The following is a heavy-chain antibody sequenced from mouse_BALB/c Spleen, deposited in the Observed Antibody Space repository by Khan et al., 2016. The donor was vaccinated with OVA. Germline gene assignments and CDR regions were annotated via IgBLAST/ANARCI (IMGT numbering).Heavy chain of an antibody. V-gene: IGHV1-4*01. D-gene: IGHD2-14*01. CDR3: ARRTTGYTMDY. J-gene: IGHJ4*01. Sequence: VELVESGAELASSGASVRMSCKASVYTFTSNTMPWVKQSPGQGLDWIAYINPRSGYTNYNQNFKDKAKLTADKSSSIAYMSLSSLTSEDSAVYYCARRTTGYTMDYWGQGTSVTVSS. CDR1: VYTFTSNT. CDR2: INPRSGYT.